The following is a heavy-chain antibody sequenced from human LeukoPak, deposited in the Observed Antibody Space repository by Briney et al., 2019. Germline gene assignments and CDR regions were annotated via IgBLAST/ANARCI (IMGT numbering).Heavy chain of an antibody. J-gene: IGHJ2*01. CDR2: IFYTGDT. CDR1: AGSITTYY. Sequence: SETLSLTCPVSAGSITTYYWSWIRQPPGKGLEWVGYIFYTGDTSFSPSLKSRVTISLDTSENQFSLKLSSVTAADTAVYYCARLKMGAYFDLWGRGTLVTVSS. D-gene: IGHD3-16*01. V-gene: IGHV4-59*08. CDR3: ARLKMGAYFDL.